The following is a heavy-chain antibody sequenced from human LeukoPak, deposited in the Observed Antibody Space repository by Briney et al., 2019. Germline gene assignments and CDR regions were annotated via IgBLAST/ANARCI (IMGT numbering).Heavy chain of an antibody. J-gene: IGHJ6*04. CDR3: AVYCSSTSCYTRTVDV. CDR1: GGSISSSSYY. CDR2: IYYSGST. V-gene: IGHV4-39*07. Sequence: PSETLSLTCTVSGGSISSSSYYWGWIRQPPGKGLEWIGSIYYSGSTYYNPSLKSRVTISVDTFKNQFSLKLSSVTAADTAVYYCAVYCSSTSCYTRTVDVWGKGTTVTVSS. D-gene: IGHD2-2*02.